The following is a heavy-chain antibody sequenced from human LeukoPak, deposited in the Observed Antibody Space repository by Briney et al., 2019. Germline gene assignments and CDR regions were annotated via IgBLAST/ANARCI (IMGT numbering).Heavy chain of an antibody. V-gene: IGHV3-74*01. CDR2: INTDGSST. Sequence: AGGSLRLSCAASGFTFSSYWMHWVRQAPGKGLVWVSRINTDGSSTSYADSVKGRFTISRDNAKNTLYLQMNSLRAEDTAVYYCARDPSPAYYDFWSGYYPWGQGTLVTVSS. CDR3: ARDPSPAYYDFWSGYYP. J-gene: IGHJ5*02. CDR1: GFTFSSYW. D-gene: IGHD3-3*01.